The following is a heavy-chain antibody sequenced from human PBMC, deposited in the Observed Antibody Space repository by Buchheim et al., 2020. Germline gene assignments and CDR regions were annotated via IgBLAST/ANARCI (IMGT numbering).Heavy chain of an antibody. CDR1: GFTFSVYT. CDR3: AKEIATGPFDY. D-gene: IGHD2-21*01. Sequence: EVQLLESGGGLVQPGQSLRLSCAASGFTFSVYTMSWVRQAPGKGLEWVSAISNTANRTYYADAVKGRFTISRDNSKNTLYLQLISLRAGDTAIYSCAKEIATGPFDYWGQGTL. V-gene: IGHV3-23*01. J-gene: IGHJ4*02. CDR2: ISNTANRT.